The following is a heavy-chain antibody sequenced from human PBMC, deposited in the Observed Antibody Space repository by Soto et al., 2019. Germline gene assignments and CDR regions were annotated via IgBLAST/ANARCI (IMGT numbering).Heavy chain of an antibody. V-gene: IGHV1-2*04. D-gene: IGHD3-10*01. CDR2: INPNSGTT. CDR1: GYTFTDYY. J-gene: IGHJ6*02. CDR3: ARGPRGVYYGIDV. Sequence: QVQLVQSGAEVKKPGASVKVSCKASGYTFTDYYMHWVRQAPGQRLEWMGWINPNSGTTNYAQKFQGWVTMTRDTSITTVYMGVSRLGSYDTAVYYCARGPRGVYYGIDVWGQGTTVTVSS.